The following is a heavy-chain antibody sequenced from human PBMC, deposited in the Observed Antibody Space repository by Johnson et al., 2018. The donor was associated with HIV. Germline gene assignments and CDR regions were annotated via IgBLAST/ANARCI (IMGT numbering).Heavy chain of an antibody. CDR3: TTGISWFGAITFDI. D-gene: IGHD3-10*01. Sequence: VQLVESGGGLVKPGGSLRLSCVASGFIFSNAGMSWVRQAPGKGLEWVGRIKSKTDGGTTDSAAPVKGRFTISRDDSKNTLYLQMNSLKTEDTAVYYCTTGISWFGAITFDIWGQGTMVTVSS. V-gene: IGHV3-15*01. CDR2: IKSKTDGGTT. CDR1: GFIFSNAG. J-gene: IGHJ3*02.